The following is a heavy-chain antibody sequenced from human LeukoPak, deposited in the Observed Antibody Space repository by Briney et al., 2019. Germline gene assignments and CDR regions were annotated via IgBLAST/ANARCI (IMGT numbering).Heavy chain of an antibody. D-gene: IGHD3-10*01. CDR3: AKARHPYGSGTYVVDY. Sequence: GGSLRLSCAASGFTFSSYAMSWVRQAPGKGLEWVSAISGSGGSTYYADSVKGRFTISRDNSKNTLHLQMNSLRVEDTAVYYCAKARHPYGSGTYVVDYWGQGTLVTVSS. V-gene: IGHV3-23*01. J-gene: IGHJ4*02. CDR1: GFTFSSYA. CDR2: ISGSGGST.